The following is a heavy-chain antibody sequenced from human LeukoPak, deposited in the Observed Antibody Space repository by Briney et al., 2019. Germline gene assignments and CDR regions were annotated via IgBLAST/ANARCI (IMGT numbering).Heavy chain of an antibody. CDR2: ISSDGNTK. V-gene: IGHV3-30*04. Sequence: GGSLRLSCAASGFIFNDYAIHWARQAPGKGLEWVAVISSDGNTKFYTNSVKGRFTISRDNSKNTLSLQLSSLRVEDTAIYYCTRVGYIDEGIDYWGQGTLVTVSS. J-gene: IGHJ4*02. CDR1: GFIFNDYA. CDR3: TRVGYIDEGIDY. D-gene: IGHD5-24*01.